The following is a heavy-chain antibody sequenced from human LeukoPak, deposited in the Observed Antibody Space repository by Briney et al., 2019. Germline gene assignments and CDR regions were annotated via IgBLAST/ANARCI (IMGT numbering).Heavy chain of an antibody. V-gene: IGHV4-61*02. CDR3: AAAVPPAQFDP. CDR1: GGSISSGSYY. CDR2: IYTSGST. Sequence: SETLSLTCTVSGGSISSGSYYWSWIRQPAGKGLEWIGRIYTSGSTYYNPSLKSRVTISVDTSKNQFSLKLSSVTAADTAVYYCAAAVPPAQFDPWGQGTLVTVSS. D-gene: IGHD6-13*01. J-gene: IGHJ5*02.